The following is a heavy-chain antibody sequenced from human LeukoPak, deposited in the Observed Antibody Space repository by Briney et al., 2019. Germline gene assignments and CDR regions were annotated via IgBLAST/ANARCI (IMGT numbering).Heavy chain of an antibody. V-gene: IGHV5-51*01. D-gene: IGHD5-12*01. J-gene: IGHJ4*02. CDR1: GYSLTNYW. CDR2: IYPGDSDT. Sequence: GESLKISCKGSGYSLTNYWIGWVRQMPGKGVEWMGIIYPGDSDTTYSPSFQGQVTISADKSISTAYLQWSSLKASDTAMYYCARLVRSGYACSYFDYWGQGALVTVSS. CDR3: ARLVRSGYACSYFDY.